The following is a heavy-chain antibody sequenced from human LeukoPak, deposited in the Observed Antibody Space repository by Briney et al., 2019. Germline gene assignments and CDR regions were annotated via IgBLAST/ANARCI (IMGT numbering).Heavy chain of an antibody. V-gene: IGHV3-23*01. Sequence: GGSLRLSCAASGLPFSNYGMNWVRQAPGKGLEWVSGITGCGGTTYYADSVKGRFTISRHNSKNTLYLQMISLRAEDTAVYYCAKDGNGIVVVPAAPDYWGQGTLVTVSS. J-gene: IGHJ4*02. CDR3: AKDGNGIVVVPAAPDY. D-gene: IGHD2-2*01. CDR2: ITGCGGTT. CDR1: GLPFSNYG.